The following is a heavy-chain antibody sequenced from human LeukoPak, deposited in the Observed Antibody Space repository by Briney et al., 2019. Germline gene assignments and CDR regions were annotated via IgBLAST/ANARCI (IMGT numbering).Heavy chain of an antibody. D-gene: IGHD3-10*01. Sequence: SETLSLTCTVSGGSISSYYWRWIRQPPGKGLEWIGYIYYSGSTNYNPSLKSRVTISVDTSKNQFSLKLSSVTAADTAVYYCARDAVRGSQSAFDIWGQGTMVTVSS. CDR3: ARDAVRGSQSAFDI. CDR1: GGSISSYY. CDR2: IYYSGST. V-gene: IGHV4-59*01. J-gene: IGHJ3*02.